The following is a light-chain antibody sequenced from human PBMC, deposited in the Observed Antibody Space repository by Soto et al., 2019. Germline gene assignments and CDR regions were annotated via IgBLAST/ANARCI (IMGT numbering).Light chain of an antibody. CDR2: DAS. J-gene: IGKJ5*01. CDR3: QQRSNWPIT. V-gene: IGKV3-11*01. Sequence: EIVLTQSPATLSLSPGVSATLSCRASQNINRYLAWYHQKPGQPPRLLIYDASTRATGIPARFSGSGSGTDFTLTISSLEPEDFAVYYCQQRSNWPITFGQGTRLEN. CDR1: QNINRY.